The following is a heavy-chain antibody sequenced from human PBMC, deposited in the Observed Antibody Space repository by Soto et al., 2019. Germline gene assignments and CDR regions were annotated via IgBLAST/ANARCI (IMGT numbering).Heavy chain of an antibody. CDR2: ISAYNGNT. Sequence: ASVKVSCKASGYTFTSYGISWVRQAPGQGLEWMGWISAYNGNTNYAQKFQGRVTMTTDTSTSTAYMELRSLRSDDTAVYYCARDRGFVVRAPPVDYWGQGTLVTGSS. J-gene: IGHJ4*02. V-gene: IGHV1-18*01. D-gene: IGHD3-10*01. CDR3: ARDRGFVVRAPPVDY. CDR1: GYTFTSYG.